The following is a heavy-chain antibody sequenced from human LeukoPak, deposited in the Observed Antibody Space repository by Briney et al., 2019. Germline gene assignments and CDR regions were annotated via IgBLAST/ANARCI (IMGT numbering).Heavy chain of an antibody. CDR3: ATPYRYSGSYGAPAFDI. Sequence: PSETLSLTCTVSGGSISSYYWSWIRQPPGKGLEWIGYIYYSGSTNYNPSLKSRVTISVDTSKNQFSLKLSSVTATDTAVYYCATPYRYSGSYGAPAFDIWGQGTMVTVSS. D-gene: IGHD1-26*01. J-gene: IGHJ3*02. CDR2: IYYSGST. V-gene: IGHV4-59*08. CDR1: GGSISSYY.